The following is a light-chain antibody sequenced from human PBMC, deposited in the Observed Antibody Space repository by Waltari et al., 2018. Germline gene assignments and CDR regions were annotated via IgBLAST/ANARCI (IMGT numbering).Light chain of an antibody. CDR2: WAS. V-gene: IGKV4-1*01. Sequence: DVVMTQSPDSLAVSLGERATINCKSSQSLLYTSNNKNYLAWYQQKPGQPPKILIYWASFRESGVPDRFSGSGSGTDFTLTISGLQAEDVASYFCLQYLHTPRTFGQGTKVEIK. J-gene: IGKJ1*01. CDR3: LQYLHTPRT. CDR1: QSLLYTSNNKNY.